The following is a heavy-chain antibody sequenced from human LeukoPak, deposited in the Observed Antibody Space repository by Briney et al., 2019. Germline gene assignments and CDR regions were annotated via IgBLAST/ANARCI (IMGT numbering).Heavy chain of an antibody. CDR2: IIPIFGTA. V-gene: IGHV1-69*13. J-gene: IGHJ6*02. CDR3: ARSGGYNRPMDV. D-gene: IGHD5-24*01. Sequence: GASVKVSCKASGGTFSSYAISWVRQAPGQGLEWMGGIIPIFGTANYAQKFQGRVTITADESTSTAYMELSSLRSEDTAVYYCARSGGYNRPMDVWGQGTTVTVSS. CDR1: GGTFSSYA.